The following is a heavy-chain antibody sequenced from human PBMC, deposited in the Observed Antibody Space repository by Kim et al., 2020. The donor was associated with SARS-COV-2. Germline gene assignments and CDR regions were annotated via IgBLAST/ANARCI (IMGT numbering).Heavy chain of an antibody. J-gene: IGHJ4*02. CDR1: GYTFTGYY. D-gene: IGHD6-13*01. CDR3: AREVRAAAGTYFDN. Sequence: ASVKVSCKASGYTFTGYYIHWVRQAPGQQGLEWIGRINPNSDDTNYAQKFQGRVTMTRDTSISTAYMDLSRLRSDDTAVYYCAREVRAAAGTYFDNWGQG. V-gene: IGHV1-2*06. CDR2: INPNSDDT.